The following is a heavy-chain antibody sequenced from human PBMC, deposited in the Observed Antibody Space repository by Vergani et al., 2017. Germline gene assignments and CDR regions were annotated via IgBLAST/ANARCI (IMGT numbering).Heavy chain of an antibody. Sequence: EVQLLESGGGLVQPGGSLRLSCAASGFTFSSYAMSWVRQAPGKGLEWVSASSGSGGSTYYADSVKGRFTISRDNSKNTLYLQMNSLRAEDTAVYYCAKDLTMITFGGVEGPGAFDIWGQGTMVTVSS. V-gene: IGHV3-23*01. CDR1: GFTFSSYA. CDR2: SSGSGGST. D-gene: IGHD3-16*01. CDR3: AKDLTMITFGGVEGPGAFDI. J-gene: IGHJ3*02.